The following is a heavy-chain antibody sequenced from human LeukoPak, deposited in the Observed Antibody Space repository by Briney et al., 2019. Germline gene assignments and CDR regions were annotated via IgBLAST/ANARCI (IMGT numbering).Heavy chain of an antibody. CDR1: GFTFSNYW. Sequence: GGSLRLSCAASGFTFSNYWMHWVRQAPGKGLVWVSQTDPDVSDTRYADSVKGRFTVSRDIAKNSLYLQMDSLRADDAAVYYCARVAGYCSGGSCYRSYFFDFWGQGTLVIVSS. V-gene: IGHV3-74*01. CDR2: TDPDVSDT. CDR3: ARVAGYCSGGSCYRSYFFDF. D-gene: IGHD2-15*01. J-gene: IGHJ4*02.